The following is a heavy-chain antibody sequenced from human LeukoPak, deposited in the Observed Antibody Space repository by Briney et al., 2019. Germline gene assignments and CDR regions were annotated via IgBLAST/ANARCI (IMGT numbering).Heavy chain of an antibody. J-gene: IGHJ4*02. CDR1: GFTFSSYG. CDR3: AKRGRGKVGADDY. D-gene: IGHD1-26*01. V-gene: IGHV3-23*01. Sequence: GGTLRLSCAASGFTFSSYGMSWVRQAPGKGLEWVSAISGSGTSTYYADSVKGRFTISRDNSKNTLYLQMNSLRAEDTALYYCAKRGRGKVGADDYWGQGTLVTVSS. CDR2: ISGSGTST.